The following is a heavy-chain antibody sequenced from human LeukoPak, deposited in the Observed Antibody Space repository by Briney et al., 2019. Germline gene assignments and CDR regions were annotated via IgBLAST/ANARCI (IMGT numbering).Heavy chain of an antibody. CDR3: TTYSRVNY. CDR2: ISGSGGST. V-gene: IGHV3-23*01. D-gene: IGHD2-21*01. Sequence: GRSVSPLCAADGSTVSSYAMSCVRQAPGKGREWVSAISGSGGSTYYADSVKGRFTISRDNSKNTLYLQMNSLKTEDTAVYYCTTYSRVNYWGQGTLVTVSS. J-gene: IGHJ4*02. CDR1: GSTVSSYA.